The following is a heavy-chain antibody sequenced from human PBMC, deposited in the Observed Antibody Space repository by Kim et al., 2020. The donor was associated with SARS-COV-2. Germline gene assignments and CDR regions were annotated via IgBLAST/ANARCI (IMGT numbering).Heavy chain of an antibody. CDR2: IYYSGST. V-gene: IGHV4-59*08. CDR1: GGSISSYY. Sequence: SETLSLTCTVSGGSISSYYWSWIRQPPGKGLEWIGYIYYSGSTNYNPSLKSRVTISVDTSKNQFSLKLSSVTAADTAVYYCARGERWLQLLYWGQGTLVTVSS. D-gene: IGHD5-12*01. J-gene: IGHJ4*02. CDR3: ARGERWLQLLY.